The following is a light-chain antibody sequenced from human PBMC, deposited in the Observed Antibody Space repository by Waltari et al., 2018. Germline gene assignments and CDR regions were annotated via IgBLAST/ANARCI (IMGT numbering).Light chain of an antibody. V-gene: IGLV3-19*01. CDR3: HSRDASGSGGA. J-gene: IGLJ2*01. CDR1: SLRSYY. CDR2: DKN. Sequence: TQDPAVSVAMGQTVRITCQGDSLRSYYASWYQQRPGPAPILVMYDKNSRPPGVPDRFSGSSSVDTASLTITGAQAEDEAYYYCHSRDASGSGGAFGGGTKLTVL.